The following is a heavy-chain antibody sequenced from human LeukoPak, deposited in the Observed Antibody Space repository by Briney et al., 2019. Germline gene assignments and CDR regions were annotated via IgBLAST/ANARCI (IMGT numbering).Heavy chain of an antibody. J-gene: IGHJ1*01. CDR3: AKESAPRHYYDSSGYYYGLNYFQH. V-gene: IGHV3-23*01. D-gene: IGHD3-22*01. CDR1: GFTFSSYG. Sequence: GGSLRLSCAVSGFTFSSYGMSWVRQAPGKGLEWVSGISGGGGSTYYADSVKGRFIISRDNSKNTLYLQMNSLRAEDTAVYYCAKESAPRHYYDSSGYYYGLNYFQHWGQGTLVTVSS. CDR2: ISGGGGST.